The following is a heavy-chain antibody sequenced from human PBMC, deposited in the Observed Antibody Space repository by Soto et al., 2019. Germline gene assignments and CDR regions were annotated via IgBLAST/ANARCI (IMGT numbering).Heavy chain of an antibody. CDR3: AKSYYGSGSYYWGAFDI. CDR1: GFTFSSYG. D-gene: IGHD3-10*01. J-gene: IGHJ3*02. Sequence: QVQLVESGGGVVQPGRSLRLSCAASGFTFSSYGMHWVRQAPGKGLEWVAVISYDGSNKYYADSVKGRFTISRDNSKNKLYLQMNSLRAEDKAVYYCAKSYYGSGSYYWGAFDIWGQGTMVTVSS. CDR2: ISYDGSNK. V-gene: IGHV3-30*18.